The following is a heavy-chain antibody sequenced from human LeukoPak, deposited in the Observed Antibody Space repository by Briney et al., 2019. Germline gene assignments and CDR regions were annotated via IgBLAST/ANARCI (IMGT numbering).Heavy chain of an antibody. CDR2: ISGSGGST. CDR3: ARGRNSGYDLVLDY. Sequence: PGGSLRLSCAASGFTFSSYAMSWVRQAPGKGLEWVSAISGSGGSTYYADSVKGRFTISRDNSKNTLYLQMNSLRAEDTAVYYCARGRNSGYDLVLDYWGQGTLVTVSS. V-gene: IGHV3-23*01. CDR1: GFTFSSYA. J-gene: IGHJ4*02. D-gene: IGHD5-12*01.